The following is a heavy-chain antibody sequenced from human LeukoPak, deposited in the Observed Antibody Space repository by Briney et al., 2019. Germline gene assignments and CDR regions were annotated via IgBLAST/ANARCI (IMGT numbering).Heavy chain of an antibody. Sequence: GWSLRLSCAASEFTVSSNYMNWVRQAPGKGLEWVSVIYSGGSTYYADSVKGRFTISRDNSKNTLYLQMNSLRAEDTAVYYCAGGARRQQPFDYWGQGTLVTVSP. V-gene: IGHV3-66*01. CDR2: IYSGGST. CDR1: EFTVSSNY. D-gene: IGHD6-13*01. J-gene: IGHJ4*02. CDR3: AGGARRQQPFDY.